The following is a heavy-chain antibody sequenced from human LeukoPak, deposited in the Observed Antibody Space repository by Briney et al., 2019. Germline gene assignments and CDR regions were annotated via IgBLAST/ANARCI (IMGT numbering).Heavy chain of an antibody. CDR2: ISGRGGST. CDR3: ARSATIADYYYMDI. J-gene: IGHJ6*03. V-gene: IGHV3-23*01. CDR1: GFTFSSYA. D-gene: IGHD3-3*01. Sequence: GGSLRLSCAASGFTFSSYAMSWVRQAPGKGLEWVSAISGRGGSTYYADSVKGRFTISRDNSNNTLYLQMSSLRAEDTAVYYCARSATIADYYYMDIWGKGTTVTVSS.